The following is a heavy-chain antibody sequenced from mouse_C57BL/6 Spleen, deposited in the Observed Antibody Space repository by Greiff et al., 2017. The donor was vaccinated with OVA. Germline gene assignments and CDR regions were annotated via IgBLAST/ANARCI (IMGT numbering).Heavy chain of an antibody. Sequence: EVKLVESGPGLVKPSQSLSLTCSVTGYSITSGYYWNWIRQFPGNKLEWMGYISYDGSNNYNPSLKNRISITRDTSKNQFFLKLNSVTTEDTATYYCARVYGYSYAMDYWGQGTSVTVSS. J-gene: IGHJ4*01. CDR1: GYSITSGYY. CDR3: ARVYGYSYAMDY. V-gene: IGHV3-6*01. CDR2: ISYDGSN. D-gene: IGHD2-2*01.